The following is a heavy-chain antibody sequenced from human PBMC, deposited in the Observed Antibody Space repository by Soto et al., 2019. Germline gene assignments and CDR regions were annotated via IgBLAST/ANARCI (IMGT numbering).Heavy chain of an antibody. V-gene: IGHV3-23*01. CDR3: ANIVATIDHGIYGMDV. J-gene: IGHJ6*02. CDR2: ISGSGGST. D-gene: IGHD5-12*01. Sequence: EVQLLESGGGLVQPGGSLRLSCAASGFTFSSYAMSWVRQAPGKGLEWVSDISGSGGSTYYADSVKGRFTISRDNSKNNLYLQMNSLRAEDTAVYYCANIVATIDHGIYGMDVWGQGTTVTVSS. CDR1: GFTFSSYA.